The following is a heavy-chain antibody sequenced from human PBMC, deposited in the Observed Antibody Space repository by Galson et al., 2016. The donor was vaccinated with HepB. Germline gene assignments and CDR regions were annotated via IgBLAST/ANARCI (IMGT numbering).Heavy chain of an antibody. J-gene: IGHJ4*02. CDR2: VSSDGSNH. D-gene: IGHD4-17*01. CDR1: RFSFSNYA. CDR3: ARDAKDHSILGDYGDHFDY. V-gene: IGHV3-30*03. Sequence: SQRLSCAASRFSFSNYAMHWVRQAPGKGLEWVAVVSSDGSNHFYGNAVKGRFTISRDNSKNTLFLQMNGLRADDTAVYYCARDAKDHSILGDYGDHFDYWGQGSLVTVSS.